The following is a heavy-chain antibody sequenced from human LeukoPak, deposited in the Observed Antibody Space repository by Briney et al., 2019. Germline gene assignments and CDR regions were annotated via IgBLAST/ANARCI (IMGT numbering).Heavy chain of an antibody. J-gene: IGHJ4*02. CDR2: ISSDGTYT. CDR3: ARVTAMAPSSFDY. CDR1: GFTFSSQL. V-gene: IGHV3-74*01. Sequence: GGSLRLSCGAWGFTFSSQLMHWVRHARGKGGVWVPRISSDGTYTNYADSVRGRFTISRDNAKNTLYLQMNSLRAEDTAVYYCARVTAMAPSSFDYWGQGTLVTVSS. D-gene: IGHD5-18*01.